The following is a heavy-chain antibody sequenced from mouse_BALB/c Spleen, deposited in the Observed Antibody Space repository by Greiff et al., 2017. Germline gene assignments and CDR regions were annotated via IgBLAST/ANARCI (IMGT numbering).Heavy chain of an antibody. J-gene: IGHJ4*01. CDR1: GYSITSDYA. V-gene: IGHV3-2*02. Sequence: VQLKESGPGLVKPSQSLSLTCTVTGYSITSDYAWNWIRQFPGNILEWMGYISYSGSTSYNPSLKSRITITRDTSKNQFFLQLNSVTTEDTATYYGARGNYVWDYWGQGTSVTVSS. CDR2: ISYSGST. D-gene: IGHD2-1*01. CDR3: ARGNYVWDY.